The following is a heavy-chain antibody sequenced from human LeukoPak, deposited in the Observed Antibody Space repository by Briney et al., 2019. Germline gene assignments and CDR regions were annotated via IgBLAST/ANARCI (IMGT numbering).Heavy chain of an antibody. CDR1: GGSISSGSYH. CDR3: ARLVAAIDYFDY. V-gene: IGHV4-61*09. Sequence: SSETLSLTCTVSGGSISSGSYHWSWIRQPAGKGLEWIGHIYTSGSTNYNLSLKSRVTISVDTSKNQFSLNLSSVTAADTAVYYCARLVAAIDYFDYWGQGTLVTVSS. D-gene: IGHD2-15*01. J-gene: IGHJ4*02. CDR2: IYTSGST.